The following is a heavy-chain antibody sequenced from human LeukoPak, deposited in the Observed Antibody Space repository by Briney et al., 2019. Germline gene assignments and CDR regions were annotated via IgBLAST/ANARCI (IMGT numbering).Heavy chain of an antibody. Sequence: PSETLSLTCAVYGGSFSGYYWSWIRQPPGKGLEWIGSIYYSGSTYYNPSLKSRVTISVDTSKNQFSPKLSSVTAADTAVYYCARDLVGATHCMDVWGKGTTVTVSS. D-gene: IGHD1-26*01. V-gene: IGHV4-34*01. CDR1: GGSFSGYY. CDR3: ARDLVGATHCMDV. CDR2: IYYSGST. J-gene: IGHJ6*03.